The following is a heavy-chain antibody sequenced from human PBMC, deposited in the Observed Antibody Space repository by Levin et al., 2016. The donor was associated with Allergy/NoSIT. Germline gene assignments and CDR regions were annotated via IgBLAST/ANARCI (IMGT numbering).Heavy chain of an antibody. J-gene: IGHJ4*02. Sequence: GESLKISCAASGFTFSNYAMSWVRQAPGKGPEWVANLKKDGREKYYVDSVKGRFTISRDNDKNSLYLQMNSLTAEDTAVYYCARAGLSSSGGCCPVGFDYWGQGTLVTVST. CDR1: GFTFSNYA. V-gene: IGHV3-7*01. D-gene: IGHD2-15*01. CDR3: ARAGLSSSGGCCPVGFDY. CDR2: LKKDGREK.